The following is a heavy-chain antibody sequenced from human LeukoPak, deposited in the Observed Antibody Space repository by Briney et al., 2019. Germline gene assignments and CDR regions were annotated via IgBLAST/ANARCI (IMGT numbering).Heavy chain of an antibody. D-gene: IGHD6-13*01. V-gene: IGHV4-34*01. CDR3: ARGKLEEYTFYYSYYMDV. J-gene: IGHJ6*03. CDR1: GGSFTNYH. Sequence: PSETLSLTCAVYGGSFTNYHWRWSWIRQPPGKGLEWIGEINHSGITNYNPSLKSRLTISVDTPKNQFSLSLSSVTAADTAVYYCARGKLEEYTFYYSYYMDVWGRGTTVTVSS. CDR2: INHSGIT.